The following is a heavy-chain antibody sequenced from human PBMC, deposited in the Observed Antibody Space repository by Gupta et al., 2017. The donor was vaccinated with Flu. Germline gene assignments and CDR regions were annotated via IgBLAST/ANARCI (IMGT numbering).Heavy chain of an antibody. CDR3: TRDPGGCPADY. CDR2: MSHSGST. D-gene: IGHD6-25*01. Sequence: GWIRQPPGKGLEWIGSMSHSGSTYYNPSLKNQVTISADTSNNQFSLRLRTVTAADTAVYYCTRDPGGCPADYWGQGTLVTVSS. J-gene: IGHJ4*02. V-gene: IGHV4-39*02.